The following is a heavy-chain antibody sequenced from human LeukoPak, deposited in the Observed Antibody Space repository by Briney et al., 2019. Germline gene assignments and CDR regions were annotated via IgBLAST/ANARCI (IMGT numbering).Heavy chain of an antibody. J-gene: IGHJ4*02. Sequence: GGSLRLSCAASGFTFSSYWMHWVRQAPGKGLLWVSRLSPDESTTAYADSMKGRFTISRDNAKNTLYLQMNSLRAEDTAVYYCVRGTYGYNYGYLDYWGQGTLVTVSS. D-gene: IGHD5-24*01. V-gene: IGHV3-74*01. CDR1: GFTFSSYW. CDR2: LSPDESTT. CDR3: VRGTYGYNYGYLDY.